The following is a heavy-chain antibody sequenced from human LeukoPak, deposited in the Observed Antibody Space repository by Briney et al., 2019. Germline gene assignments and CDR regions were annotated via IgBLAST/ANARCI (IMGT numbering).Heavy chain of an antibody. J-gene: IGHJ5*02. CDR3: ARDAEYGSGSMWLLDP. V-gene: IGHV1-2*02. CDR1: GYTFSDYY. CDR2: INTKGAST. D-gene: IGHD3-10*01. Sequence: ASMKVSCKASGYTFSDYYIHWVRQSPGQGLEWMGWINTKGASTKYAQKFQGRVTMTRDTSINTVYMELSRLTPDDTAIYYCARDAEYGSGSMWLLDPWGQGTQVTVSS.